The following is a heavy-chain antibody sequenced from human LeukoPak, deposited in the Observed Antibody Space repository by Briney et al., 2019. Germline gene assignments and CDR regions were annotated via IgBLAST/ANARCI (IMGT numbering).Heavy chain of an antibody. CDR3: ATAGNYRFDY. D-gene: IGHD1-7*01. J-gene: IGHJ4*02. Sequence: GRSLRLSCAGSGFIFSSTWMHWVRQAPGEGLVWVSRISSDGSTINYADSVKGRLTISRDNAKNTLYLQMNSLRVEDTALYFCATAGNYRFDYWGQGTLVTVSS. CDR2: ISSDGSTI. V-gene: IGHV3-74*01. CDR1: GFIFSSTW.